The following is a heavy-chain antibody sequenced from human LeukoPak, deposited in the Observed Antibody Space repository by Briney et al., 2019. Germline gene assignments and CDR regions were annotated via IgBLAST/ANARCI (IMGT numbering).Heavy chain of an antibody. CDR3: ARDAEEESLDY. Sequence: GGSLRLSCAASGFTFSDYYMSWIRQAPGKGLEWVSYISSSGSTIYYADSVKGRFTISRDNAKNSLYLQMNSLRAEDMAVYYCARDAEEESLDYWGQGTLVTVSS. V-gene: IGHV3-11*01. CDR1: GFTFSDYY. J-gene: IGHJ4*02. CDR2: ISSSGSTI.